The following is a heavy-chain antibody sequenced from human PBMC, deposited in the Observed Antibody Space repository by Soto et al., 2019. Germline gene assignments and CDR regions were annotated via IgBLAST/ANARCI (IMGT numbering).Heavy chain of an antibody. J-gene: IGHJ6*02. V-gene: IGHV4-30-4*01. CDR2: IYDSETT. CDR1: GGSINSDDSY. CDR3: ARDRQSEIVAMLASNGMDV. D-gene: IGHD5-12*01. Sequence: QVQLQESGPGLVKPSQTLSLTCTVSGGSINSDDSYWSWLRQPPGRGLEWIGYIYDSETTYYNPSLKSRVTISVATSKNQLSLKLNSVTAADTAVYYCARDRQSEIVAMLASNGMDVWGQGTTVIVSS.